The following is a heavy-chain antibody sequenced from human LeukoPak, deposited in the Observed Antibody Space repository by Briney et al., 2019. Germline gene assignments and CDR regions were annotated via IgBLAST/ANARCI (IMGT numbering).Heavy chain of an antibody. J-gene: IGHJ6*02. D-gene: IGHD1-26*01. V-gene: IGHV3-23*01. CDR1: GFSFSNYV. CDR2: IGGRGGST. CDR3: AKPLSRSYYLYSFYGMDV. Sequence: GGSLRHSCAASGFSFSNYVMSSVRQAPGKGMEWVSAIGGRGGSTYYGDYVKGRFTISRDNSKNTLYLQMNSLRAEDTAVYYCAKPLSRSYYLYSFYGMDVWGQGTTVTVSS.